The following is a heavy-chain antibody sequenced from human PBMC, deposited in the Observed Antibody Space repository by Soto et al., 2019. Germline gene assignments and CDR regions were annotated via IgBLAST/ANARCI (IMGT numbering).Heavy chain of an antibody. Sequence: GGSLRLSCAASGFTFTRYSMNWVRQAPGKGLEWVSSISSTTNYIYYGDSMKGRFTIFRDNAKNSLYLEMNSLRAEDTAVYYCARESEDLTSNFDYWGQGTLVTVSS. CDR1: GFTFTRYS. J-gene: IGHJ4*02. V-gene: IGHV3-21*06. CDR3: ARESEDLTSNFDY. CDR2: ISSTTNYI.